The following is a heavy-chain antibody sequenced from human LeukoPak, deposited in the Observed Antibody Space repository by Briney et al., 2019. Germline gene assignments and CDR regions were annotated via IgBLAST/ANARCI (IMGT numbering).Heavy chain of an antibody. J-gene: IGHJ4*02. CDR1: GFTFSSYS. CDR2: ISSSSSTI. D-gene: IGHD1-26*01. V-gene: IGHV3-48*04. CDR3: ARAVGATLAGY. Sequence: GGSLRLSCAASGFTFSSYSMTWVRQAPGKGLEWVSYISSSSSTIYYADSVKGRFTISRDNAKNSLYLQMNSLRAEDTAVYYCARAVGATLAGYWGQGTLVTVSS.